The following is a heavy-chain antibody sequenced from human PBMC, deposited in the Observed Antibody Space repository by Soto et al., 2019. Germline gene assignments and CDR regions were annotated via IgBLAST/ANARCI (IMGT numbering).Heavy chain of an antibody. CDR2: IYYSGST. J-gene: IGHJ3*02. D-gene: IGHD3-22*01. Sequence: QVQLQESGPGLVKPSETLSLTCTVSGGSVSTYYWSWIRQPPGKGLEWIAYIYYSGSTSYNPSLKSRATISVATSKNQSSLTLSSLTAADTAVYYCARTYDDSGPNSGGYGFDIWGQGTMVTVSS. CDR3: ARTYDDSGPNSGGYGFDI. CDR1: GGSVSTYY. V-gene: IGHV4-59*02.